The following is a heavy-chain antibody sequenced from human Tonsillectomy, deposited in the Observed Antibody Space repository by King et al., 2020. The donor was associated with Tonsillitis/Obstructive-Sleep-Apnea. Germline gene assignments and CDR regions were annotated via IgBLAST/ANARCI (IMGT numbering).Heavy chain of an antibody. CDR1: GFTFSNYA. V-gene: IGHV3-23*04. CDR2: IGGSGGST. CDR3: AKDSDSSGYYPSNYYYMDV. J-gene: IGHJ6*03. D-gene: IGHD3-22*01. Sequence: VQLVESGGGLVQPGGSLRLSCAASGFTFSNYAMTWVRQAPGKGLEWVSVIGGSGGSTYYADSVKGRFTISRDNYKRTLYLQMNSLRAEDSALYYCAKDSDSSGYYPSNYYYMDVWGKGTTVTVSS.